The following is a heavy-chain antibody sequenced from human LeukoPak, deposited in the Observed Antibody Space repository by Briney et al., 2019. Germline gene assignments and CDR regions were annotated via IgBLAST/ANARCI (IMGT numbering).Heavy chain of an antibody. CDR3: ARSGYDYVWGSYRYRAFDI. D-gene: IGHD3-16*02. CDR1: GGSFSGYY. V-gene: IGHV4-34*01. CDR2: INHSGST. J-gene: IGHJ3*02. Sequence: SETLSLTCAVYGGSFSGYYWSWIRQPPGKGLEWIGEINHSGSTNYNPSLKSRVTISVDTSKNQFSLKLSSVTAADTAVYYCARSGYDYVWGSYRYRAFDIWGQGTMVTVSS.